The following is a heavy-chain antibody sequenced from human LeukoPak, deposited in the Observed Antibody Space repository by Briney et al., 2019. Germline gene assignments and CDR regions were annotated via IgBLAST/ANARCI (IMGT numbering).Heavy chain of an antibody. CDR2: ISSSSSTI. CDR1: GFTFSSYS. J-gene: IGHJ6*03. V-gene: IGHV3-48*04. Sequence: GGSLRLSCAASGFTFSSYSMNWVRQAPGKGLEWVSYISSSSSTIYYADSVKGRFTISRDNAKNSLYLQMNSLRAEDTAVYYCARGGYSYGPGDYYYMDVWGKGTTVTVSS. D-gene: IGHD5-18*01. CDR3: ARGGYSYGPGDYYYMDV.